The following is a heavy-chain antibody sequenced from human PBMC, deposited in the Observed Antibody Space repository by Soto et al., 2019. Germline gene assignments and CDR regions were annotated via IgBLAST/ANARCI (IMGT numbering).Heavy chain of an antibody. Sequence: LSLTCAASGFTFSSFWMSWVRQAPGKGPEWVASIKDEGSERHYVDSVRGRFTISRDNAKNSVYLQMNGLRDEDSAIYYCMRDFQGYWGQGTLVTVSS. CDR3: MRDFQGY. J-gene: IGHJ4*02. D-gene: IGHD2-15*01. CDR2: IKDEGSER. V-gene: IGHV3-7*01. CDR1: GFTFSSFW.